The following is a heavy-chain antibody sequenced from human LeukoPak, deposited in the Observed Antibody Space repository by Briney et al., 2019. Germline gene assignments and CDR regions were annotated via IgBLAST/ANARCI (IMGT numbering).Heavy chain of an antibody. CDR3: ASSIAAAVHFHY. Sequence: PSETLSLTCTVSGGSISSGSYYWSWIRQPAGKGLEWIGRIYTSGSTNYNPSLKSRVTISVDTSKNQFSLKLSSVTAADTAVYYCASSIAAAVHFHYWSQGSLVTVSS. J-gene: IGHJ4*02. D-gene: IGHD6-25*01. CDR2: IYTSGST. CDR1: GGSISSGSYY. V-gene: IGHV4-61*02.